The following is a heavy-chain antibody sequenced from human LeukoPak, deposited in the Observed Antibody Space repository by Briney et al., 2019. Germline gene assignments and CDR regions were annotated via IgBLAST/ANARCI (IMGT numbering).Heavy chain of an antibody. D-gene: IGHD4-23*01. Sequence: SETLSLTCTVSGGSISSYYWSWIRQPPGKGLEWIGYIYYSGSTNYNPSLKSRVTISVDTSKNQFSLKLSSVTAADTAVYYCARDVPDDYGGNGDAFDIWGQGTMATVSS. CDR3: ARDVPDDYGGNGDAFDI. CDR1: GGSISSYY. CDR2: IYYSGST. V-gene: IGHV4-59*01. J-gene: IGHJ3*02.